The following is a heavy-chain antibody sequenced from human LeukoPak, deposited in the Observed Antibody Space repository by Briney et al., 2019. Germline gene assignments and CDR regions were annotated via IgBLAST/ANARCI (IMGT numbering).Heavy chain of an antibody. V-gene: IGHV4-38-2*02. Sequence: PSETLSLTCTVSGYSISSGYYWGWIRQPPGKGLEWIGSIYHSGSTYYNPSLKSRVTISVDTSKNQFSLRLSSVTAADTAVYYCARGSLAGHLYYYGSGSYPYYFDYWGQGTLVTVSS. J-gene: IGHJ4*02. CDR2: IYHSGST. D-gene: IGHD3-10*01. CDR1: GYSISSGYY. CDR3: ARGSLAGHLYYYGSGSYPYYFDY.